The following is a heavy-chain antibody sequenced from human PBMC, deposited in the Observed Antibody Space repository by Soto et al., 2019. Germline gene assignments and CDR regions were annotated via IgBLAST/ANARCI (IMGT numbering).Heavy chain of an antibody. Sequence: QAHLVQSATEVKNPGASVKVSCRASGYAFINYYIHWVRQAPGQGLEWMGVINPIDGSTRYTQKFHDRVTITTDTSTTTVYLELSSLKSDDTAVYYCARKGSMYRKSGLDVWGQGTTVAVSS. CDR1: GYAFINYY. CDR3: ARKGSMYRKSGLDV. V-gene: IGHV1-46*01. CDR2: INPIDGST. J-gene: IGHJ6*02. D-gene: IGHD3-10*02.